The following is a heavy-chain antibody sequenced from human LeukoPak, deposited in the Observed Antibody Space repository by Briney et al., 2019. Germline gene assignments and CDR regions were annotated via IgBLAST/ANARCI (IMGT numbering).Heavy chain of an antibody. J-gene: IGHJ3*02. CDR1: GGSITNNY. D-gene: IGHD3-22*01. CDR3: ARLLDYDTNGYPDTFDI. CDR2: IYYSGST. V-gene: IGHV4-59*01. Sequence: SETLSLTCTVSGGSITNNYWSWIREPPGKGLEWIGYIYYSGSTNYKPSLKSRVTISVDTSKNHFSLKLNSLTAVDTAVYYCARLLDYDTNGYPDTFDIWGQGTMVTVSS.